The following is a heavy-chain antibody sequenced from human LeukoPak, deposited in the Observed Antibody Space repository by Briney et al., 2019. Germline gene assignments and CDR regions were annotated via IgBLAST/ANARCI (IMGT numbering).Heavy chain of an antibody. V-gene: IGHV1-69*04. J-gene: IGHJ4*02. CDR2: IITFLVIT. D-gene: IGHD5-12*01. CDR3: TRGSGGYGYFDY. Sequence: PVRVSSKTSVGTFGNSEIHWVRQAPGQGREWMGRIITFLVITNYAQKFQGRVSLVSDKSTTTAYTEVSSLTSEDTAVYYCTRGSGGYGYFDYWGQGTLVTVS. CDR1: VGTFGNSE.